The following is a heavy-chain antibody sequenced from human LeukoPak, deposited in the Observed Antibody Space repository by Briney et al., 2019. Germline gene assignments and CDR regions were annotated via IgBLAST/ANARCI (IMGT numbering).Heavy chain of an antibody. J-gene: IGHJ5*02. Sequence: GGSLRLSCAASGFTFSSYGMSWVRQAPGKGLEWVSAISGTGGTTYYADSVKGRFTISRDNAKNTLYLQMNSLGAEDTAVYYCARGAGIYYTTGWTGWFDPWGQGTLVTVTS. CDR1: GFTFSSYG. CDR2: ISGTGGTT. CDR3: ARGAGIYYTTGWTGWFDP. V-gene: IGHV3-23*01. D-gene: IGHD6-19*01.